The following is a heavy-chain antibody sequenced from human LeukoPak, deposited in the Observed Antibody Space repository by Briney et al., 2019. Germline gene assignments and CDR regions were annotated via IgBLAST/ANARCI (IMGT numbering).Heavy chain of an antibody. CDR1: GFTFSSYS. J-gene: IGHJ5*02. CDR2: ISSSSSTI. CDR3: ARDQGSGSYSNWFDP. Sequence: GGSLRLSCAASGFTFSSYSMNWVRQAPGKGLEWVSYISSSSSTIYYADSVKGRFTISRDNAKNSLYLQMNSLRAEDTAVYYCARDQGSGSYSNWFDPWGQGTLVTVSS. D-gene: IGHD1-26*01. V-gene: IGHV3-48*01.